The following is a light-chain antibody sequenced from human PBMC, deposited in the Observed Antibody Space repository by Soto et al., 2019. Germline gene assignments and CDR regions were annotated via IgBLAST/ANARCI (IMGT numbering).Light chain of an antibody. CDR3: QQGYSTPRN. CDR1: QSISTF. V-gene: IGKV1-39*01. Sequence: DIQMTQSPSSLSAFVGDRVTMTCRASQSISTFLNWYQQKPGKAPKLLIYAASSLLSAVYSLQSGVLSRFSGSGSETNFTLSISSLKPEDFANSYCQQGYSTPRNFGPGTKVESK. J-gene: IGKJ3*01. CDR2: AASSLLSAVY.